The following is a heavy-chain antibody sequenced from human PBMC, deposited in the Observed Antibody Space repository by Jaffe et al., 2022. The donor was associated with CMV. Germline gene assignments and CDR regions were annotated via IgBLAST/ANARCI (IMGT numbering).Heavy chain of an antibody. Sequence: QVQLQESGPGLVKPSETLSLTCTVSGGSVSSGSYYWSWIRQPPGKGLEWIGYIYYSGSTNYNPSLKSRVTISVDTSKNQFSLKLSSVTAADTAVYYCAREPYYYDSSGYNEGYYYYYYGMDVWGQGTTVTVSS. V-gene: IGHV4-61*01. D-gene: IGHD3-22*01. J-gene: IGHJ6*02. CDR3: AREPYYYDSSGYNEGYYYYYYGMDV. CDR2: IYYSGST. CDR1: GGSVSSGSYY.